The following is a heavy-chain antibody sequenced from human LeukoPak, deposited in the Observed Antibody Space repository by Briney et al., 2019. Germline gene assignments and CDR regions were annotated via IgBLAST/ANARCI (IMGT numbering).Heavy chain of an antibody. CDR2: INHSGST. V-gene: IGHV4-34*01. CDR3: ANLQYDILAGQHHAFDI. D-gene: IGHD3-9*01. J-gene: IGHJ3*02. Sequence: SETLSLTCAVYGGSFSGYYWSWIRQPPGKGREWIGEINHSGSTNYNPSLKSRVTISVDTSKNQFSLKLSSVTAADTAVYYCANLQYDILAGQHHAFDIWGQGTMVNVSS. CDR1: GGSFSGYY.